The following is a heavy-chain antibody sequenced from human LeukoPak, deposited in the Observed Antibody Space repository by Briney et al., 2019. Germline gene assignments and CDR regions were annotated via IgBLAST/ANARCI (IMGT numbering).Heavy chain of an antibody. Sequence: GGSLRLSCAASGFTFSSYSMNWVRQAPGKGLEWVSSISSSSSYIYYADSVKGRFTISRDNAKNSLYLQMNSLKTEDTAVYYCTTDTGGGAIAAAGLPYFDYWGQGTLVTVSS. CDR3: TTDTGGGAIAAAGLPYFDY. CDR2: ISSSSSYI. CDR1: GFTFSSYS. V-gene: IGHV3-21*03. J-gene: IGHJ4*02. D-gene: IGHD6-13*01.